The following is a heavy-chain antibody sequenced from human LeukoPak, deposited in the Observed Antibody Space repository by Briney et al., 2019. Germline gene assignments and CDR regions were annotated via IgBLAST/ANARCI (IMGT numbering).Heavy chain of an antibody. CDR3: ARPRGARHNYYYYGMDV. V-gene: IGHV5-51*01. J-gene: IGHJ6*02. Sequence: GESLKISCKGSGYSFTSYWIGWVRQMPGKGLGWMGIIYPGDSDTRYSPSFQGQVTISADKSISTAYLQWSSLKASDTAMYYCARPRGARHNYYYYGMDVWGQGTTVTVSS. CDR2: IYPGDSDT. D-gene: IGHD1-26*01. CDR1: GYSFTSYW.